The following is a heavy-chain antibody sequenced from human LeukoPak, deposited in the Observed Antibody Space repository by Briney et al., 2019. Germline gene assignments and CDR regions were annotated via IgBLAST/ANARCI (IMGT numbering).Heavy chain of an antibody. V-gene: IGHV3-7*01. Sequence: GGSLRLSCAASGLTFTNSWMDWVRQAPGKGLEWVANIKQDATTKHYADSLKGRFTISRDNPKNSLYLQMNNLRADDTAVYYCTRDTEGTLDYWGQGILVTVAS. J-gene: IGHJ4*02. D-gene: IGHD2-8*02. CDR2: IKQDATTK. CDR3: TRDTEGTLDY. CDR1: GLTFTNSW.